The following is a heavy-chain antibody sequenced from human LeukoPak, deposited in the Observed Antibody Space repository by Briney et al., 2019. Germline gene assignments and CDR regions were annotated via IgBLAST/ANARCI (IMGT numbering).Heavy chain of an antibody. CDR3: AREKCSGGSCTLDY. CDR2: IKQDGSEK. CDR1: GFTFSSYW. J-gene: IGHJ4*02. V-gene: IGHV3-7*01. Sequence: GGSLRLSCAASGFTFSSYWVSWVRQAPGKGLEWVANIKQDGSEKYYVDSVKGRFTISRDNAKNSLYLQMNSLRAEDTAVYYCAREKCSGGSCTLDYWGQGTLVTVSS. D-gene: IGHD2-15*01.